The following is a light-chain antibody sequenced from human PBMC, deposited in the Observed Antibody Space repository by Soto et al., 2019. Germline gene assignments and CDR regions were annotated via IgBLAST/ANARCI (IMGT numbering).Light chain of an antibody. CDR3: QQYHNWPPQYT. CDR2: GAS. CDR1: QTVASN. J-gene: IGKJ2*01. V-gene: IGKV3-15*01. Sequence: EIVMTQSPASLSVSPGDGATLSCRASQTVASNLAWYQQKPGQGPRLLIHGASTRAAGVPARFSVSGSGTDFTLTISSLQSEDFAVYYCQQYHNWPPQYTFGQGTKLEIK.